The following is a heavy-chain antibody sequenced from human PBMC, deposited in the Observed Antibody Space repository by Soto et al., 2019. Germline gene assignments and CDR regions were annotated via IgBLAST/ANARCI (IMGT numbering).Heavy chain of an antibody. CDR1: GFTFSSYA. CDR3: ARANVVVTDADY. Sequence: GGSLRLSCAASGFTFSSYAMHWVRQAPWKGLEYVSAISSNGGRIYYANSVKGRFTISRDNSKNMLYLQMGSLRAEDMAVYYCARANVVVTDADYWAQGTLVTVSS. V-gene: IGHV3-64*01. CDR2: ISSNGGRI. D-gene: IGHD2-21*02. J-gene: IGHJ4*02.